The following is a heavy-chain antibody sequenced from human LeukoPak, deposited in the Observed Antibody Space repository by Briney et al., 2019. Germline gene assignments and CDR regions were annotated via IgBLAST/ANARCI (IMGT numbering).Heavy chain of an antibody. J-gene: IGHJ3*02. CDR2: INSDGSWT. CDR1: GFAFRKYW. V-gene: IGHV3-74*01. Sequence: PGGSLRLSCAASGFAFRKYWMHWVRQAPGKGLVRVSRINSDGSWTSYADSVKGRFTISRDNAKNTVYLQMNSLRAEDTAVYYCASLAVTEDRAFDIWGQGTMVTVSS. CDR3: ASLAVTEDRAFDI. D-gene: IGHD2-21*02.